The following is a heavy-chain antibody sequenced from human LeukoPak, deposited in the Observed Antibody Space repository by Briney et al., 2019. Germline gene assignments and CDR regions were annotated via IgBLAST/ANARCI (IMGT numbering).Heavy chain of an antibody. D-gene: IGHD2-2*01. J-gene: IGHJ4*02. Sequence: PGGSLRLSCAASGFTFSSYAMSWVRQAPGKGLEWVSAISGSGGSTYYADSVKGRFTISRDNSKNTLYLQMNSLRAEDTAVYYCASSDIVVVPAAPDYWGQGTLVTVSS. CDR3: ASSDIVVVPAAPDY. CDR2: ISGSGGST. CDR1: GFTFSSYA. V-gene: IGHV3-23*01.